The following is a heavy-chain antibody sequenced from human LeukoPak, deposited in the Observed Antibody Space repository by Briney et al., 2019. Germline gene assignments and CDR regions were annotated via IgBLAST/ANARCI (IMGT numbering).Heavy chain of an antibody. Sequence: SETLSLTCTVSGYSISSGYYWGLIRQPPGKGLEWIGSIFYSGSTYNNPSLKSRVTMSLDTSKNQFSLKLSSVTAADTAVYYCARGVAGEQLVPGTTPYYYYYMDVWGKGTTVTVSS. CDR3: ARGVAGEQLVPGTTPYYYYYMDV. V-gene: IGHV4-38-2*02. CDR1: GYSISSGYY. D-gene: IGHD6-6*01. CDR2: IFYSGST. J-gene: IGHJ6*03.